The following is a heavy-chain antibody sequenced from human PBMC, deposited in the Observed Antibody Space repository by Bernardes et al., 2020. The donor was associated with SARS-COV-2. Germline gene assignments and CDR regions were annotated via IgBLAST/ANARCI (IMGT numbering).Heavy chain of an antibody. CDR3: ANLLGYCSGGSCYGYYDSRNDAFDI. D-gene: IGHD2-15*01. CDR1: GFTFSSYA. Sequence: GGSLRLSCAASGFTFSSYAMSWVRQAPGKGLEWVSAISGSGGSTYYADSVKGRFTISRDNSKNTLYLQMNSLRAEDTAVYYCANLLGYCSGGSCYGYYDSRNDAFDIWGQGTMVTVSS. CDR2: ISGSGGST. V-gene: IGHV3-23*01. J-gene: IGHJ3*02.